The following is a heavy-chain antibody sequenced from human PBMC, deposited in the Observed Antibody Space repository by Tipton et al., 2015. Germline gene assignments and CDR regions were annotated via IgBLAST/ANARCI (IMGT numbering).Heavy chain of an antibody. J-gene: IGHJ6*02. CDR2: IYYSGST. CDR3: ARDLEHGMDV. D-gene: IGHD5-24*01. CDR1: GGSVISGNYY. Sequence: TLSLTCTVSGGSVISGNYYWSWIRQPPGKGLEWIGYIYYSGSTTYNPSLKTRVTMSVDTAKNQFSLTLNSVAAADTAVYYCARDLEHGMDVWGQGTTVTVSS. V-gene: IGHV4-61*01.